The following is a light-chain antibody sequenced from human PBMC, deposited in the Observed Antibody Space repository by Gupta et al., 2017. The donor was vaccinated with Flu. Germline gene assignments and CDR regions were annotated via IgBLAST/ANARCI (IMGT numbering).Light chain of an antibody. CDR2: SAS. CDR3: QHSHNCPWT. V-gene: IGKV3-15*01. Sequence: PASMYWSIGYRATRPFLARQDMNKYLDWYQQKPGQPPRLIIYSASTRANGFPARFSGGGFGTEFTLTISSRQSEDFAVYYCQHSHNCPWTFGRGTXVDIK. J-gene: IGKJ1*01. CDR1: QDMNKY.